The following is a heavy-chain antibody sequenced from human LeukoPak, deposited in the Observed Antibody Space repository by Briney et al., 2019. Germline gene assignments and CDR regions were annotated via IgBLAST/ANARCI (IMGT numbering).Heavy chain of an antibody. CDR2: INPNSGGT. CDR1: GYPFPGYY. D-gene: IGHD2-21*01. CDR3: ARQNCGGDCYFDY. J-gene: IGHJ4*02. V-gene: IGHV1-2*02. Sequence: VKVSCQASGYPFPGYYMHWVRPAPGQGLEWMGWINPNSGGTNYAQKFQGRVTMTRDTSISTAYMELSRLRSDDTAVYYCARQNCGGDCYFDYWGQGTLVTVSS.